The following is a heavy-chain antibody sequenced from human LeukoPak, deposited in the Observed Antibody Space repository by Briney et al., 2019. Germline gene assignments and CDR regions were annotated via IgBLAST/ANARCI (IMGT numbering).Heavy chain of an antibody. Sequence: SETLSLTCAVYGGSFSGYYWSWIRQPPGKGLEWIGEINHSGSTNYNPSLKSRVTISVDTSKNQFSLKLSSVTAADTAVYYCARNYGSGSHFDCWGQGTLVTVSS. D-gene: IGHD3-10*01. CDR1: GGSFSGYY. CDR3: ARNYGSGSHFDC. V-gene: IGHV4-34*01. J-gene: IGHJ4*02. CDR2: INHSGST.